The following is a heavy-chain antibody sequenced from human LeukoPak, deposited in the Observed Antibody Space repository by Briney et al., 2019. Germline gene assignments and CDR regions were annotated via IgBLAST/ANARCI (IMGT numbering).Heavy chain of an antibody. CDR3: TRDQTPYY. CDR2: IRSKAYGGTT. CDR1: GFTFGDYA. J-gene: IGHJ4*02. V-gene: IGHV3-49*04. Sequence: GGSLRLSCTASGFTFGDYAMTWVRQAPGKGLEWVGFIRSKAYGGTTEYAASVKGRFAISRDDSKSIAYLQMNSLKTEDTAVYYCTRDQTPYYWGQGTLVTVSS.